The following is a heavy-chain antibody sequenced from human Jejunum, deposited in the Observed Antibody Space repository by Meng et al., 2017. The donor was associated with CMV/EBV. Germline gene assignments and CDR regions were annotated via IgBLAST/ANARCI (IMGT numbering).Heavy chain of an antibody. Sequence: FSSFSIDWVRQAPGQGLEWMGGIPPIVPITNYAQDFQGRVTIIAAKSTSTAYMELSGLRSEDTAVYYCARMFYSQSVDRYYYAMDVWGQGTTVTVSS. J-gene: IGHJ6*02. V-gene: IGHV1-69*10. CDR3: ARMFYSQSVDRYYYAMDV. D-gene: IGHD5-18*01. CDR1: FSSFS. CDR2: IPPIVPIT.